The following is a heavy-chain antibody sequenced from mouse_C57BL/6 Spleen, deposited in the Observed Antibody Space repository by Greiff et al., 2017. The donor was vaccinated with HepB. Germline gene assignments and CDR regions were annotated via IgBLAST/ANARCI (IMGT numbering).Heavy chain of an antibody. D-gene: IGHD2-4*01. CDR1: GYTFTDYE. CDR2: IDPETGGT. J-gene: IGHJ2*01. V-gene: IGHV1-15*01. CDR3: TRKRRIYYDYDVDDY. Sequence: QVQLKQSGAELVRPGASVTLSCKASGYTFTDYEMHWVKQTPVHGLEWIGAIDPETGGTAYNQKFKGKAILTADKSSSTAYMELRSLTSEDSAVYYCTRKRRIYYDYDVDDYWGQGTTLTVSS.